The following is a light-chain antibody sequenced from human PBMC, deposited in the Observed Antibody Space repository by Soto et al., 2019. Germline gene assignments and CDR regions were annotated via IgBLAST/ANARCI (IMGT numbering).Light chain of an antibody. V-gene: IGLV1-40*01. J-gene: IGLJ2*01. CDR1: SSNIGAGYD. Sequence: QSVLTQPPSVSGAPGQRVTISCTGSSSNIGAGYDVHWYQQFPGTAPKLLLYGSTNRPSGVPDRFSGSKSGTSASLAIAGLETEDEADYYCQSYDRSLSAVVFGRGTKVTVL. CDR2: GST. CDR3: QSYDRSLSAVV.